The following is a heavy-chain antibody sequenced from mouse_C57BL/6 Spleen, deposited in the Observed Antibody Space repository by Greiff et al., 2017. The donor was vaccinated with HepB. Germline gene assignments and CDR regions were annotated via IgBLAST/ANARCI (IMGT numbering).Heavy chain of an antibody. CDR3: TRGLIFAY. J-gene: IGHJ3*01. V-gene: IGHV1-15*01. Sequence: VQLQESGAELVRPGASVTLSCKASGYTFTDYEMHWVKQTPVHGLEWIGAIDPETGGTAYNQKFKGKAILTADKSSSTAYMELRSLTSEDSAVYYCTRGLIFAYWGQGTLVTVSA. CDR2: IDPETGGT. D-gene: IGHD2-4*01. CDR1: GYTFTDYE.